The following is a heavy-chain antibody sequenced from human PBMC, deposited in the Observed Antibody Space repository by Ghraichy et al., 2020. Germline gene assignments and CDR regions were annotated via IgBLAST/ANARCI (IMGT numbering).Heavy chain of an antibody. CDR1: GFTFSSYA. CDR2: ISGSGGST. V-gene: IGHV3-23*01. Sequence: GGSLRLSCAASGFTFSSYAMSWVRQAPGKGLEWVSAISGSGGSTYYADSVKGRFTISRDNSKNTLYLQMNSLRAEDTAVYYCAKTPDIVVVPAAAFGEYWGQGTLVTVSS. CDR3: AKTPDIVVVPAAAFGEY. J-gene: IGHJ4*02. D-gene: IGHD2-2*01.